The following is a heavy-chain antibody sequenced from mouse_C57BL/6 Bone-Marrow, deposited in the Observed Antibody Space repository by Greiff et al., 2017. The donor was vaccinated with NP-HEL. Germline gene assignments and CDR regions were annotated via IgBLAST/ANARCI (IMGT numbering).Heavy chain of an antibody. CDR1: GYTFTDYY. CDR2: INPYNGGT. Sequence: VQLQQSGPVLVKPGASVKMSCKASGYTFTDYYMNWVKQSHGKSLEWIGVINPYNGGTSYNQKFKGKATLTVDKSSSTAYMELNSLTSEDSAVYYCARYSSGYLYYYAMDYWGQGTSVTVSS. J-gene: IGHJ4*01. V-gene: IGHV1-19*01. D-gene: IGHD3-2*02. CDR3: ARYSSGYLYYYAMDY.